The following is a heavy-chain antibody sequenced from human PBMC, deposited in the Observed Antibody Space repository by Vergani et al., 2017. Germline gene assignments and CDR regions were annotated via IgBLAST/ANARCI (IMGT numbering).Heavy chain of an antibody. J-gene: IGHJ3*02. CDR3: VHIPSWDYYDSSGYANWYAFDI. D-gene: IGHD3-22*01. CDR1: GFSLTTGGEG. Sequence: QITLKESGPTLVKPTQTLTLTCTFSGFSLTTGGEGVGWIRQPPGRALEWLAFVYWNDDERYSPSLKSRVTITKDTSKNEVILTMATMDPVDTATYYCVHIPSWDYYDSSGYANWYAFDIWGQGTMVTVSS. CDR2: VYWNDDE. V-gene: IGHV2-5*01.